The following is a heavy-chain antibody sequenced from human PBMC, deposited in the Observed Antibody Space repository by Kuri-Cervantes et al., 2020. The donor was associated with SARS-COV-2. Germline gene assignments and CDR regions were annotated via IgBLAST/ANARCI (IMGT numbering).Heavy chain of an antibody. D-gene: IGHD4-17*01. V-gene: IGHV3-23*01. CDR1: GFTFSSYA. CDR2: ISGSGGST. Sequence: GESLKISCAASGFTFSSYAMSWVRQAPGKGLEWVSAISGSGGSTYYADSVKGRFTISRDNSKNTLYLQMNSLRAEDTAVYYCAKATGLGWFDPWGQGTQVTVSS. J-gene: IGHJ5*02. CDR3: AKATGLGWFDP.